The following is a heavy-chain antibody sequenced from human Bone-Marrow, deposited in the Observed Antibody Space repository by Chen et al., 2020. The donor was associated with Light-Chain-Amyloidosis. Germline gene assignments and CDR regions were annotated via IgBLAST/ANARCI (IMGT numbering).Heavy chain of an antibody. CDR2: IDITGGIV. D-gene: IGHD6-19*01. CDR3: TKGGIALAGNWGTRPL. Sequence: DALLLESGGGLAQPGGSLRLSCAASGLTFSTSPLNWVRQAPGKGLEWVASIDITGGIVYYADFVRGRFTISRDNSANMLYLQMTSLRAEDTAQYFCTKGGIALAGNWGTRPLWGQGTLVTVSS. CDR1: GLTFSTSP. V-gene: IGHV3-23*01. J-gene: IGHJ4*02.